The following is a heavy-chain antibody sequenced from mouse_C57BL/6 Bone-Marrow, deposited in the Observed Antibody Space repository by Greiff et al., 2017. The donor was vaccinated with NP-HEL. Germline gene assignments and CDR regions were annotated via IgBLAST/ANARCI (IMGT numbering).Heavy chain of an antibody. J-gene: IGHJ2*01. CDR1: GYTFTSYW. CDR3: ARWGAYYSNYDYFDY. V-gene: IGHV1-55*01. CDR2: IYPGSGST. Sequence: VQLQQPGAELVKPGASVKMSCKASGYTFTSYWITWVKQRPGQGLEWIGDIYPGSGSTNYNEKFKSKATLTVDTSSSTAYIQLSSLTSEDSAVYYCARWGAYYSNYDYFDYWGQGTTLTVSS. D-gene: IGHD2-5*01.